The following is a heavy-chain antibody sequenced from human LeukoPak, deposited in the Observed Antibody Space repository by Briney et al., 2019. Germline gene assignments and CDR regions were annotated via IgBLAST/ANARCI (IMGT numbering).Heavy chain of an antibody. Sequence: GESLKISFQGFGYRFTNYWIGWVRPMPGKGLEWLGNINPADSYITHSPSFQGQVTFSADKSINTAYLHLTSLEASDTAMYYCARHFSSAWFGYWGQGTLVTVSS. J-gene: IGHJ4*02. D-gene: IGHD2-2*01. CDR1: GYRFTNYW. CDR2: INPADSYI. CDR3: ARHFSSAWFGY. V-gene: IGHV5-51*01.